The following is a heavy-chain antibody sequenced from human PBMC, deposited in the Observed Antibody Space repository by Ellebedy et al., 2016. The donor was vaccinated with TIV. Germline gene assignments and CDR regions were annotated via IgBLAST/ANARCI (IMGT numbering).Heavy chain of an antibody. D-gene: IGHD2-21*01. J-gene: IGHJ4*02. CDR3: ARVFQGFDY. CDR1: KFTFGNYP. V-gene: IGHV3-30-3*01. Sequence: GGSLRLSCAASKFTFGNYPMHWVRQAPGKGLEWVALISSDGSKKSYAESVKGRFTISRDNSNNILYLQMISLRAEDAAVYYCARVFQGFDYWGQGTLVTVSS. CDR2: ISSDGSKK.